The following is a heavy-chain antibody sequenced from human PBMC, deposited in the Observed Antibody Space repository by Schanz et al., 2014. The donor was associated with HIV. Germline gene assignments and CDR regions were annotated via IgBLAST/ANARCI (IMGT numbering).Heavy chain of an antibody. D-gene: IGHD3-22*01. V-gene: IGHV3-30*03. CDR2: ISFDGSNK. CDR1: GFTFSSYG. Sequence: QVQLVESGGGVVQPGRSLRLSCAASGFTFSSYGMHWVRQAPGKGPEWVAIISFDGSNKYYADSVKGRFTISRDNSKNTLYLQMNSLRVEDTAVYYCARDLPNPYFDFSGPAGDYWGQGTLVTVSS. J-gene: IGHJ4*02. CDR3: ARDLPNPYFDFSGPAGDY.